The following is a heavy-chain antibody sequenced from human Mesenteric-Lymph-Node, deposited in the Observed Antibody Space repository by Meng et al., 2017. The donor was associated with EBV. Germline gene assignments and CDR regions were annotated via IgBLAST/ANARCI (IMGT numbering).Heavy chain of an antibody. CDR1: GDSISSSNW. Sequence: VRLQEAGPGLVRPSGTLSLTCAVSGDSISSSNWWNWVRQPPGKGLEWIGEVYHTGSANYNPSLKSRVIIAVDKSNNQFSLRLSSVTAADTAVYYCARVGYNYVYYFDFWGQGTLVTVSS. V-gene: IGHV4-4*02. D-gene: IGHD5-24*01. CDR2: VYHTGSA. CDR3: ARVGYNYVYYFDF. J-gene: IGHJ4*02.